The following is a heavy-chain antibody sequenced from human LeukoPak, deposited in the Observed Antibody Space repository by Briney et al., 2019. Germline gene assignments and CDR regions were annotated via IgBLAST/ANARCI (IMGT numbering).Heavy chain of an antibody. CDR1: GGSISSYY. CDR3: ARTGYLGIDY. Sequence: SETLSLTCTVSGGSISSYYWSWIRQPPGKGLEWIGYIYYSGSTYYNPSLKSRVTISVDTSKNQFSLKLSSVTAADTAVYYCARTGYLGIDYWGQGTLVTVSS. CDR2: IYYSGST. V-gene: IGHV4-59*08. D-gene: IGHD1-26*01. J-gene: IGHJ4*02.